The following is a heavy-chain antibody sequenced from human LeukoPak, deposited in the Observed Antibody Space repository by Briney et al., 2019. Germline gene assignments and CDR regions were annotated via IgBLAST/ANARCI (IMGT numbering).Heavy chain of an antibody. CDR2: INTNTENP. D-gene: IGHD6-19*01. V-gene: IGHV7-4-1*02. Sequence: ASVKVSCKASGYTFTSYAMNWVRQAPGQGLEWMGWINTNTENPTYAQGFTGRFVFSLDTSVSTAYLQISSLKAEDTAVYYCARVVAVAGTGNFDYWGQGTLVTVSS. J-gene: IGHJ4*02. CDR3: ARVVAVAGTGNFDY. CDR1: GYTFTSYA.